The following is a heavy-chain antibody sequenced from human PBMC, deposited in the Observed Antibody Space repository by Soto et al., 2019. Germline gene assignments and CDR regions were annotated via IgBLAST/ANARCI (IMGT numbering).Heavy chain of an antibody. Sequence: EVQLVESGGGLVQPGGSLRLSCAASGFTFSSYEMNWVRQAPGKGLEWVSYISSSGSTIYYADSVKGRFTISRDNAKNSLYLQMNSLRAEDTAVYYCARDNVAVAGRYYFDYWGQGTLVTVS. V-gene: IGHV3-48*03. CDR2: ISSSGSTI. CDR3: ARDNVAVAGRYYFDY. J-gene: IGHJ4*02. CDR1: GFTFSSYE. D-gene: IGHD6-19*01.